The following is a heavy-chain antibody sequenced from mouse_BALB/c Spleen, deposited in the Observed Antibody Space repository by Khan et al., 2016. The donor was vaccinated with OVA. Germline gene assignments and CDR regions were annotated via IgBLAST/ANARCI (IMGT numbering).Heavy chain of an antibody. CDR3: ARGGGGDRFAY. V-gene: IGHV1S137*01. Sequence: QVQLKQSGAELVRPGVSVKISCKGSGYTFTDFTMHWVRQSHAKSLEWIGVISTYYGDANYNQNFKGKAKMTVDKSSNTAYMELASLTSEDSAIYYCARGGGGDRFAYWGQGTLVTVSA. CDR1: GYTFTDFT. J-gene: IGHJ3*01. CDR2: ISTYYGDA.